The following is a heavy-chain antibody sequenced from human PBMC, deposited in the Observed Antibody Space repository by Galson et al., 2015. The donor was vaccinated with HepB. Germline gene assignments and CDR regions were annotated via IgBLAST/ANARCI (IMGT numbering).Heavy chain of an antibody. J-gene: IGHJ1*01. V-gene: IGHV1-69*13. CDR3: AREVVVVASRERYFHH. CDR2: IIRVFGTA. CDR1: VGNYTGYA. Sequence: PVKVSCKASVGNYTGYASSWARQAPGQGLEWMGEIIRVFGTANYAQKFQGRVTITADESTSTTYMELSSLRSEDTAVYYCAREVVVVASRERYFHHWGQGTLVIVSS. D-gene: IGHD2-15*01.